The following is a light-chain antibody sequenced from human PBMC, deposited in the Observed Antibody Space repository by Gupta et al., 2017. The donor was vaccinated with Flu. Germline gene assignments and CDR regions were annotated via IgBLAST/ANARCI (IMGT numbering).Light chain of an antibody. J-gene: IGKJ3*01. CDR2: GAS. Sequence: DIQMTQSPSSLSASVGDRVTITCRASQSISTHLNWYQQKPGIAPKLLIYGASTLQSGVPSRFSGSGSGTDFTLTISRLQPEDSATFYCQQRNSVPFTFGHGTKVDIK. CDR1: QSISTH. CDR3: QQRNSVPFT. V-gene: IGKV1-39*01.